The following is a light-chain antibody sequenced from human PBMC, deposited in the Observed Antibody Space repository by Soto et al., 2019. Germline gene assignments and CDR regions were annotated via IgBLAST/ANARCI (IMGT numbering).Light chain of an antibody. CDR1: SGSIATNY. J-gene: IGLJ2*01. Sequence: NFMLTQPHSVSESPGKTVTITCTRSSGSIATNYVQWYQQRPGSAPTTVIYENDQRPSGVPERFSGSIDSSSNSASRPISGLKTEDEAGYHCQSYQNRNHAVVFGGGTKLTV. V-gene: IGLV6-57*03. CDR2: END. CDR3: QSYQNRNHAVV.